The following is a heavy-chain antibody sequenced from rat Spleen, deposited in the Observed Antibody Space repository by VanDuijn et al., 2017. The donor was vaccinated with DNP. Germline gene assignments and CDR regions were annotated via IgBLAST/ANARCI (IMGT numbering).Heavy chain of an antibody. J-gene: IGHJ2*01. CDR2: ISTSGGTT. CDR1: GFTFSSFP. D-gene: IGHD5-1*01. V-gene: IGHV5-46*01. Sequence: EVHLVESGGGLVQPGRSMKLSCAASGFTFSSFPMAWVRQAPTKGLEWVATISTSGGTTYYRDSVKGRFTFSRDNAENTLYLQMNSLRSEDTATYYCTRVKVGARFDYWGQGVMVTVSS. CDR3: TRVKVGARFDY.